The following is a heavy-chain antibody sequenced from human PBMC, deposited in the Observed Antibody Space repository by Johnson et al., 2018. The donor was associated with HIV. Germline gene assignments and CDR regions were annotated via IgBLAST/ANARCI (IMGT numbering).Heavy chain of an antibody. CDR1: AFTFSSYA. CDR2: IHYDGNNK. J-gene: IGHJ3*02. D-gene: IGHD6-19*01. CDR3: AKDLSSGWYHAFDI. Sequence: QVQLVESGGGLVQPGGSLRLSCAASAFTFSSYAIHWVRQAPGKGLEWVAFIHYDGNNKYYADSVKCRFTISRDNSKNTLYLQMNSLRAEDTAVYYCAKDLSSGWYHAFDIWGQGTMVTVSS. V-gene: IGHV3-30*02.